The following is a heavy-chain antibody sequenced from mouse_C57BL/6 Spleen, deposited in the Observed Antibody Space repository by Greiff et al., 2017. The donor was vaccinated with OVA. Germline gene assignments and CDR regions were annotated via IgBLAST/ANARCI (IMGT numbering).Heavy chain of an antibody. J-gene: IGHJ4*01. CDR2: IDPETGGT. CDR1: GYTFTDYE. D-gene: IGHD1-1*01. V-gene: IGHV1-15*01. CDR3: TREGLLRLYAMDY. Sequence: QVQLKESGAELVRPGASVTLSCKASGYTFTDYEMHWVKQTPVHGLEWIGAIDPETGGTAYNQKFKGKAILTADKSSSTAYMELRSLTSEDSAVYYCTREGLLRLYAMDYWGQGTSVTVSS.